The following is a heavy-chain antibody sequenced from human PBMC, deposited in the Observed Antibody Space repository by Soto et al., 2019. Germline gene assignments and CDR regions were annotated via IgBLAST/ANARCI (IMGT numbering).Heavy chain of an antibody. J-gene: IGHJ6*02. CDR2: SNAGNGNT. V-gene: IGHV1-3*02. CDR1: TFPSYA. Sequence: TFPSYAMHWVRQAPGQRLEWMGWSNAGNGNTKYSQEFQGRVTITRDTSASTAYMELSSLRSEDTAVYYCARGSASVFGVVRRSGRKQPYGMDVWGQGTTVTVSS. D-gene: IGHD3-3*01. CDR3: ARGSASVFGVVRRSGRKQPYGMDV.